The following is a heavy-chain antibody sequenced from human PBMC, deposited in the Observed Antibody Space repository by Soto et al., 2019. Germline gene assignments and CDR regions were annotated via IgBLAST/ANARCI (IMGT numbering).Heavy chain of an antibody. CDR3: ARSPYYGPSYYYGMDV. CDR2: ISYDGSNK. CDR1: GITFSSYA. Sequence: GGSLRLSCAASGITFSSYAMHWVRQAPGKGLERVAVISYDGSNKYYADSVKGRFTISRDNSKNTLYLQMNSLRAEDTAVYYCARSPYYGPSYYYGMDVWGQGTTVTVSS. V-gene: IGHV3-30-3*01. D-gene: IGHD3-10*01. J-gene: IGHJ6*02.